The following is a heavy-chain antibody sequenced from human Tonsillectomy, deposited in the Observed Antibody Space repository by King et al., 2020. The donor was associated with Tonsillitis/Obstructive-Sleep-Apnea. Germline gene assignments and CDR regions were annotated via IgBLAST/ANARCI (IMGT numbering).Heavy chain of an antibody. V-gene: IGHV4-34*01. D-gene: IGHD2-2*01. Sequence: VQLQQWGAGLLKPSEPLSLTCAVYGGSFSGYYWSWLRQPPGKGLEWIGEINHSGSTNYNPSLKSRVTISVDTSKNQISLKLSSVTAADTAVYYCARRYCSSTSCYSGEYYFYYYMDVWGKGTTVTVSS. CDR3: ARRYCSSTSCYSGEYYFYYYMDV. CDR2: INHSGST. CDR1: GGSFSGYY. J-gene: IGHJ6*03.